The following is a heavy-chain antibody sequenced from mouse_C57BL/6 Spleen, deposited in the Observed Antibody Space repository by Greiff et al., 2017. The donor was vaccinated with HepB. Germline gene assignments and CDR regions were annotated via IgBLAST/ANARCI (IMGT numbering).Heavy chain of an antibody. J-gene: IGHJ3*01. V-gene: IGHV1-80*01. Sequence: QVQLQQSGAELVKPGASVKISCKASGYAFSSYWMNWVKQRPGKGLEWIGQIYPGDGDTNYNGKFKGKATLTADKSSSTAYMQLSSLTSEDSAVYFCARGGDYGNPAWFAYWGQGTLVTVSA. CDR1: GYAFSSYW. CDR2: IYPGDGDT. CDR3: ARGGDYGNPAWFAY. D-gene: IGHD2-1*01.